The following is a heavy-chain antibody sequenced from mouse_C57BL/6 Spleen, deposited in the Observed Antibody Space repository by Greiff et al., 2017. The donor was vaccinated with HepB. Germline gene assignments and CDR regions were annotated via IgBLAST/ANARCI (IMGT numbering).Heavy chain of an antibody. CDR3: AREGPRNYAGY. V-gene: IGHV1-69*01. J-gene: IGHJ2*01. CDR2: IDPSDSYT. Sequence: QVQLKQSGAELVMPGASVKLSCKASGYTFTSYWMHWVKQRPGQGLEGIGEIDPSDSYTNYNQKFKGKSTLTVDKSSSTAYMQLSSLTSEDSAVYYCAREGPRNYAGYWGQGTTLTVSS. CDR1: GYTFTSYW. D-gene: IGHD2-1*01.